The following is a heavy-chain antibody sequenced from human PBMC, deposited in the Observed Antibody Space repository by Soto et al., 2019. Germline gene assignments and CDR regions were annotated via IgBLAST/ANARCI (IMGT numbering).Heavy chain of an antibody. V-gene: IGHV1-69*06. Sequence: QVQLVQSGAEVKKHGSSVKVSCKASGGTFSSYAISWVRQAPGQGLEWMGGIIPIFGTANYAQKFQGRVTITEDKSTSTAYMELSSLRSEDTAVDYCAHTGPGLGYGGNSIGRYYYGMDVWGQGTTVTVYS. D-gene: IGHD4-17*01. J-gene: IGHJ6*02. CDR1: GGTFSSYA. CDR2: IIPIFGTA. CDR3: AHTGPGLGYGGNSIGRYYYGMDV.